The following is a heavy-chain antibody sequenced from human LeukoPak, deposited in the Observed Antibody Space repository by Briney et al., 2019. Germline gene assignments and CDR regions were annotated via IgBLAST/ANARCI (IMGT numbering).Heavy chain of an antibody. CDR2: IYYSGST. Sequence: PSETLSLTCTVSGGSISSYYWSWIRQPPGKGLEWIGYIYYSGSTNYNPSLKSRVTISADMSKNQISLKLSSVTAADTALYYCARERGEEYSSGWYKTNFFDTWGQGTRVTVSS. CDR1: GGSISSYY. J-gene: IGHJ4*02. V-gene: IGHV4-59*12. CDR3: ARERGEEYSSGWYKTNFFDT. D-gene: IGHD6-19*01.